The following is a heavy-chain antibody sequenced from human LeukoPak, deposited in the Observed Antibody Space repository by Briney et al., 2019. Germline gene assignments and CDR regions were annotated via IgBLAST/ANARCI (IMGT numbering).Heavy chain of an antibody. CDR3: ARVAGGSGSYYNWFDP. D-gene: IGHD3-10*01. V-gene: IGHV1-18*01. CDR1: GCTFTSYG. J-gene: IGHJ5*02. CDR2: ISAYNGNT. Sequence: ASVKVSCKASGCTFTSYGISWVRQAPGQGLEWMGWISAYNGNTNYAQKLQGRVTMTIDTSTSTAYMELRSLRSDDTAVYYCARVAGGSGSYYNWFDPWGQGTLVTVSS.